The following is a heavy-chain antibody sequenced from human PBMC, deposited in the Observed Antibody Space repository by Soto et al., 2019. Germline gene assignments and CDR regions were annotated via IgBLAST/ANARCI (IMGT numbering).Heavy chain of an antibody. V-gene: IGHV3-30-3*01. CDR2: ISDDGSNT. CDR1: GFTFSRHT. J-gene: IGHJ4*02. Sequence: QVQLVESGGGVVQPGRSLRLSCAASGFTFSRHTMHWVRQAPGKGLEWVAAISDDGSNTYYADTVQGRFTIPRDNSKNALYQQMHGLSSEDTAVHQCARWGYHASWRGFTTHTDNFEDWGRGTLVT. CDR3: ARWGYHASWRGFTTHTDNFED. D-gene: IGHD3-3*01.